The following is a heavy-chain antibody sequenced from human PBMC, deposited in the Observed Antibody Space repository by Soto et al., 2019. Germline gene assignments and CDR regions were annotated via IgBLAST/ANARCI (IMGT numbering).Heavy chain of an antibody. V-gene: IGHV1-3*01. Sequence: EASGKVSCKASEYTFTSYAMHWVRQAPGQSLEWMGWINAGNGNTKYSQKFQGRVTITRDTSASTAYMELSSLRSEDTAVYYCARELQGLYYFDYWGLGTLVTVSS. D-gene: IGHD4-4*01. CDR1: EYTFTSYA. CDR3: ARELQGLYYFDY. J-gene: IGHJ4*02. CDR2: INAGNGNT.